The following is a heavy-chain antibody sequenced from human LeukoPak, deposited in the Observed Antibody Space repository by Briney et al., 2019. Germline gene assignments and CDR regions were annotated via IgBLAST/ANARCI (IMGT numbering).Heavy chain of an antibody. CDR1: GGSFSGYY. CDR2: IYYSGST. D-gene: IGHD2-2*01. V-gene: IGHV4-59*01. Sequence: SETLSLTCAVYGGSFSGYYWSWIRQPPGKGLEWIGYIYYSGSTNYNPSLKSRVTISVDTSKNQFSLKLSSVTAADTAVYYCARGRDIVVVPAAITYFDYWGQGTLVTVSS. CDR3: ARGRDIVVVPAAITYFDY. J-gene: IGHJ4*02.